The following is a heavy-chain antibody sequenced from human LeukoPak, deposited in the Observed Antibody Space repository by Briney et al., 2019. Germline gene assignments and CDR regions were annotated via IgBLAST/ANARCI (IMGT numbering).Heavy chain of an antibody. V-gene: IGHV3-23*01. CDR3: AKDDPVRRSFDY. D-gene: IGHD3-10*01. CDR1: GFTFSSYA. CDR2: IRGSGGST. J-gene: IGHJ4*02. Sequence: GGSLRLSCAASGFTFSSYAMSWVRQAPGKGLEWVSAIRGSGGSTYYADSVKGRFTISRDNAKNTLYLQMNSLRAEDTAVYYCAKDDPVRRSFDYWGQGTLVTVSS.